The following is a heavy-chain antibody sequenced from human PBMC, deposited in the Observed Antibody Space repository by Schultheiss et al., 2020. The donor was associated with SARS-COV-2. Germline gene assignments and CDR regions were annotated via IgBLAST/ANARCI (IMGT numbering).Heavy chain of an antibody. J-gene: IGHJ4*02. D-gene: IGHD3-10*01. V-gene: IGHV3-23*01. Sequence: GGSLRLSCAASGFTFSSYAMSWVRQAPGKGLEWVSAISGSGGSTYYADSVKGRFTIPRDNAKNSLYLQMNSLRAEDTAVYYCARDYYGSGSYGYWGQGTLVTVSS. CDR3: ARDYYGSGSYGY. CDR2: ISGSGGST. CDR1: GFTFSSYA.